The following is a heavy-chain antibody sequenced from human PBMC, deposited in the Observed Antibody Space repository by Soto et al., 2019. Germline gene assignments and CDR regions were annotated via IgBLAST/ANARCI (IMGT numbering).Heavy chain of an antibody. V-gene: IGHV4-59*01. CDR1: GGSISSDY. J-gene: IGHJ4*02. Sequence: QVQLQESGPGLVKPSETLSLTCTVSGGSISSDYWSWVRQPPGKGLEWIGYIYFSGSTNYNPSLARRVTISLDASKTQFSLKLRSLTTADTAVYYCARVGGVAARTFAYWGQGTLVTVSS. CDR2: IYFSGST. CDR3: ARVGGVAARTFAY. D-gene: IGHD6-6*01.